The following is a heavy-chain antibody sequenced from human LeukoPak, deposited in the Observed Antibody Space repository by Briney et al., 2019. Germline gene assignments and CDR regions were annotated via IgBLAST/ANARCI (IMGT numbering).Heavy chain of an antibody. Sequence: SETLSLTCTVPGGSISSSSYYWGWIRQPPGKGLEWIGSIYYSGSTYYNPSLKSRVTISVDTSKNQFSLKLSSVTAADTAVYYCARHAMRRQWLLWGQGTLVTVSS. D-gene: IGHD6-19*01. CDR2: IYYSGST. CDR1: GGSISSSSYY. CDR3: ARHAMRRQWLL. V-gene: IGHV4-39*01. J-gene: IGHJ4*02.